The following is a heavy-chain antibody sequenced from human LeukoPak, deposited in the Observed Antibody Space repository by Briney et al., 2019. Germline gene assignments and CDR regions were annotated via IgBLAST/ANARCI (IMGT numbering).Heavy chain of an antibody. V-gene: IGHV1-2*02. Sequence: ASVKVSCKASGYTFTSYGISWVRQAPGQGLEWMGWINPNSGGTNYAQKFQGRVTMTRDTSISTAYMELSRLRSDDTAVYYCARTVEHYYYYYMDVWGKGTTVTVSS. CDR3: ARTVEHYYYYYMDV. CDR1: GYTFTSYG. D-gene: IGHD4-11*01. J-gene: IGHJ6*03. CDR2: INPNSGGT.